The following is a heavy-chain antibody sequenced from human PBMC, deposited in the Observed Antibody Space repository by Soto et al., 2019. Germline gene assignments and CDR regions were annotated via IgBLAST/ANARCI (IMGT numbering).Heavy chain of an antibody. D-gene: IGHD5-18*01. J-gene: IGHJ4*02. V-gene: IGHV3-30*18. Sequence: PRLSCAASGFTFSSYCRHWVRQAPGKGLEWVAVISYDGSNKYYADSVKGRLTISRDNSKNTLYLQMNSLRAEDTAVYYCAKDLGYSYGPSFDYWGQGTLVTVSS. CDR3: AKDLGYSYGPSFDY. CDR1: GFTFSSYC. CDR2: ISYDGSNK.